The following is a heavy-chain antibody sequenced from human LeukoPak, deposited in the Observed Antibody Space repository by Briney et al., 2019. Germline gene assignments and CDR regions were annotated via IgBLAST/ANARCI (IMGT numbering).Heavy chain of an antibody. Sequence: ASVKVSCKASGYTFTDYYMHWVRQAPGQGLEWMGWINPNSGVTNYAQKFQGRVTMTRDTSISTAYMELSRLRSDDTAVYYCARDLSGDHFDYWGQGTLVTVSS. CDR1: GYTFTDYY. V-gene: IGHV1-2*02. J-gene: IGHJ4*02. CDR2: INPNSGVT. D-gene: IGHD3-10*01. CDR3: ARDLSGDHFDY.